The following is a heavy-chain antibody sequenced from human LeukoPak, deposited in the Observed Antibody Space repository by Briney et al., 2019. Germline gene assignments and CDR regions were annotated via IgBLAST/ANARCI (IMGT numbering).Heavy chain of an antibody. CDR2: ISGSGGST. V-gene: IGHV3-23*01. Sequence: GGSLRLSCAASGFTFSSYAMSWVRQAPGKGLEWVSAISGSGGSTYYADSVKGRFTISRDNSKTTLYLEMNRLRAEDTVVYYCAGSGYYYGYFDYWGQGTLVTVSS. D-gene: IGHD3-22*01. CDR3: AGSGYYYGYFDY. J-gene: IGHJ4*02. CDR1: GFTFSSYA.